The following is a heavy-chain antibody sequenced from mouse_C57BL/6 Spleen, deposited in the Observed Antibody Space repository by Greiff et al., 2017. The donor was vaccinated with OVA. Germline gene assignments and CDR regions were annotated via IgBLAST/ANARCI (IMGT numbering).Heavy chain of an antibody. D-gene: IGHD1-1*01. V-gene: IGHV3-6*01. CDR3: ARDGVLRYYFDY. J-gene: IGHJ2*01. CDR2: ISYDGSN. Sequence: VQLKQSGPGLVKPSQSLSLTCSVTGYSITSGYYWNWIRQFPGNKLEWMGYISYDGSNNYNPSLKNRISITRDTSKNQFFLKLNSVTTEDTATYYCARDGVLRYYFDYWGQGTTLTVSS. CDR1: GYSITSGYY.